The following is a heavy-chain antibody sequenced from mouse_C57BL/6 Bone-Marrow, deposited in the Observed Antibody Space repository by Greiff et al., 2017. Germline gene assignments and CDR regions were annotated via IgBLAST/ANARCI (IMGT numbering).Heavy chain of an antibody. Sequence: VMLVESGPGLVQPSQSLSITCTVSGFSLTSYGVHWVRQSPGKGLEWLGVIWSGGSTDYNAAFISRLSISKDNSKSQVFFKMNSLQADDTAIYYCARNTGFYYGNYNFDYWGQGTTLTVSS. D-gene: IGHD2-1*01. CDR2: IWSGGST. V-gene: IGHV2-2*01. CDR1: GFSLTSYG. J-gene: IGHJ2*01. CDR3: ARNTGFYYGNYNFDY.